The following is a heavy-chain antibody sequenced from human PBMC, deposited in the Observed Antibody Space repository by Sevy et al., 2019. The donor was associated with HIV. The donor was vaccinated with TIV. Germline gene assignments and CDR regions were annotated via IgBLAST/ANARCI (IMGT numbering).Heavy chain of an antibody. CDR3: ASGITIFGVVTPDY. V-gene: IGHV3-11*01. CDR2: ISSSGSTI. D-gene: IGHD3-3*01. Sequence: GESLKISCAASGFTFSDYYMSWIRQAPGKGLEWVSYISSSGSTIYYADSVKGRFIISRDNAKNSLYLQMNSLRAEDTAVYYCASGITIFGVVTPDYWGQGTLVTVSS. J-gene: IGHJ4*02. CDR1: GFTFSDYY.